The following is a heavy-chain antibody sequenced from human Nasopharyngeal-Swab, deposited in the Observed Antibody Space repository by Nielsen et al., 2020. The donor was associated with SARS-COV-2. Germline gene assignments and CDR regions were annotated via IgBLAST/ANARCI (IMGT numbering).Heavy chain of an antibody. CDR2: VAHDASNE. V-gene: IGHV3-30*04. CDR3: ARDAPAHYGAFY. D-gene: IGHD4-17*01. J-gene: IGHJ4*02. CDR1: GFTFSRCP. Sequence: GESLKISCAASGFTFSRCPMHWVRQAPGKGLEWVAFVAHDASNEYYGDSVKGRFSISRDSSKNTLYLQMDSLRGEDTAVYYCARDAPAHYGAFYWGRGTLVTVS.